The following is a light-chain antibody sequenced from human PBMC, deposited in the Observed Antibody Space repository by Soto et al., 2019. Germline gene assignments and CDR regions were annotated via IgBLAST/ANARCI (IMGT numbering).Light chain of an antibody. CDR1: GTDVGQYNY. V-gene: IGLV2-8*01. Sequence: QSVLAQPPSASGSPGQSVTISCTGAGTDVGQYNYVSWYQQHPGKAPKLLIHHVSRRPSGVPARFSGSKSGNTASLTISGLQAEDEADYYCSSYTTSSSYVFGTGTKVTVL. J-gene: IGLJ1*01. CDR3: SSYTTSSSYV. CDR2: HVS.